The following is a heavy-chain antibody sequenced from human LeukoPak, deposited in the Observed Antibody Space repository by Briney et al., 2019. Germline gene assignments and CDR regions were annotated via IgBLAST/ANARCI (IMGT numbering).Heavy chain of an antibody. V-gene: IGHV4-59*01. D-gene: IGHD6-19*01. CDR2: IYYTGAT. CDR1: GGSINNYY. Sequence: SETLSLTCTVSGGSINNYYWNWIRQPPGKGLESIGYIYYTGATNYNPSLKSRVTISVDTSKNQFSLELTSVTAADTAVYYCATSRYSSGWYGGFDIWGQGTMVTVSS. J-gene: IGHJ3*02. CDR3: ATSRYSSGWYGGFDI.